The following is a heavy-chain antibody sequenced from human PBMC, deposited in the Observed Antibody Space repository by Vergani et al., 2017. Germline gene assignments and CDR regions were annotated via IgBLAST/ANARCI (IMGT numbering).Heavy chain of an antibody. D-gene: IGHD6-19*01. J-gene: IGHJ5*02. V-gene: IGHV4-59*10. Sequence: QVQLQQWGAGLLKPSETLSLTCTVSGGSISSYYWSWIRQPAGKGLEWIGRIYTSGSTNYNPSLKSRVTMSLDTSKNQFSLKLSSVTAADTAVYYCARDSVAGTADWFDPWGQGTLVTVSS. CDR3: ARDSVAGTADWFDP. CDR1: GGSISSYY. CDR2: IYTSGST.